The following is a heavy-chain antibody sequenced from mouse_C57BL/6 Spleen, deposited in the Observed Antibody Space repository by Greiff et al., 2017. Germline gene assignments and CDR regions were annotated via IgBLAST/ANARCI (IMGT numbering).Heavy chain of an antibody. Sequence: VQLKQSVAELVRPGASVKLSCTASGFNIKNTYMHWVKQRPDQGLEWIGRIDPANGNTNYAPKFQGKATLTTDTSSNTAYLQLRSLTSEDTAIYYCARKWLREGYYFDYGGQGTTLTVSS. D-gene: IGHD2-2*01. V-gene: IGHV14-3*01. CDR1: GFNIKNTY. CDR3: ARKWLREGYYFDY. J-gene: IGHJ2*01. CDR2: IDPANGNT.